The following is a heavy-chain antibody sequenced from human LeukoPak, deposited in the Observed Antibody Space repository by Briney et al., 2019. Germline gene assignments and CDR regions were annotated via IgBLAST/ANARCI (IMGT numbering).Heavy chain of an antibody. CDR3: ESVRKGYCSSTSCYAKGYYYYYMDV. CDR2: IYYSGST. Sequence: PSETLSLTCTVSGGSISSSSYYWGWIRQPPGKGLEWIGSIYYSGSTNYNPSLKSRVTISVDTSKNQFSLKLSSVTAADTAVYYCESVRKGYCSSTSCYAKGYYYYYMDVWGKGTTVTISS. J-gene: IGHJ6*03. V-gene: IGHV4-39*07. D-gene: IGHD2-2*01. CDR1: GGSISSSSYY.